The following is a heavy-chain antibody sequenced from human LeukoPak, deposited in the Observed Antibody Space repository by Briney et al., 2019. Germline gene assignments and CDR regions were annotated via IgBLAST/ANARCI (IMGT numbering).Heavy chain of an antibody. CDR1: GFTFSSYS. J-gene: IGHJ6*03. V-gene: IGHV3-48*04. CDR3: AREDNVWNLLYNYYMDV. Sequence: GGSLRLSCAASGFTFSSYSMNWVRQAPGRGLEWVSYITSSSSTIFYADSVKGRFTISRDSAKNSLFLQMNSLRVEDTAVYYCAREDNVWNLLYNYYMDVWGKGTTVTVS. D-gene: IGHD1-1*01. CDR2: ITSSSSTI.